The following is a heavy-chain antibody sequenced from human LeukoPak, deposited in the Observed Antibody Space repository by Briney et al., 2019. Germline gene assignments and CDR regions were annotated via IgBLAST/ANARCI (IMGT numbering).Heavy chain of an antibody. J-gene: IGHJ6*03. CDR3: ARDNPRSYYYYMDV. CDR2: IKQDGSEK. CDR1: GFTFSSYW. Sequence: GGSLRLSCAASGFTFSSYWMSWVRQAPGKGLEWVANIKQDGSEKYYVDSEKGRFTISRDNAKNSLYLQMNSLRAEDTAVYYCARDNPRSYYYYMDVWGKGTTVTVSS. D-gene: IGHD1-14*01. V-gene: IGHV3-7*01.